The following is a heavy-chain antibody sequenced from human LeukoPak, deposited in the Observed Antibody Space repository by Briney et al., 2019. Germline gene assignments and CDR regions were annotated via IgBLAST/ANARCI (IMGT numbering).Heavy chain of an antibody. CDR2: ISGSGSGGTK. CDR1: GFTFSSSA. D-gene: IGHD3-10*01. V-gene: IGHV3-23*01. Sequence: PGGSLRLSCAASGFTFSSSAMSWVRQAPGKGLEWVSSISGSGSGGTKYYADSVKCPFTILRANSKNTLYLQMNSLTAEDTAVYYCARHVWFGEHNGHENWFDPWGQGTLVIVSS. CDR3: ARHVWFGEHNGHENWFDP. J-gene: IGHJ5*02.